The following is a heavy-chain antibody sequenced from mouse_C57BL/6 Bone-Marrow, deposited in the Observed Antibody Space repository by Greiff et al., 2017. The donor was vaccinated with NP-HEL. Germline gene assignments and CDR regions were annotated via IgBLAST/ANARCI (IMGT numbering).Heavy chain of an antibody. CDR2: ISSGGDYI. CDR1: GFTFSSYA. V-gene: IGHV5-9-1*02. J-gene: IGHJ4*01. CDR3: TREASGFITTVVAHYYAMDY. Sequence: EVHLVESGEGLVKPGGSLKLSCAASGFTFSSYAMSWVRQTPEKRLEWVAYISSGGDYIYYADTVKGRFTISRDNARNTLYLQMSSLKSEDTAMYYCTREASGFITTVVAHYYAMDYWGQGTSVTVSS. D-gene: IGHD1-1*01.